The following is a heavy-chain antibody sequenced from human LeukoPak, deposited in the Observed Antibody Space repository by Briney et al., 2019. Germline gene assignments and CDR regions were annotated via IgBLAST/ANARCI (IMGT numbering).Heavy chain of an antibody. Sequence: GGSLRLSCAASGFTFSDYYMSWIREAPGKGLEWVSYISSSGSTIYYADSVKGRFTISRDNAKNSLYLQMNSLRAEDTAVYYCATVEMATLDFDYWGQGTLVTVSS. CDR1: GFTFSDYY. V-gene: IGHV3-11*04. CDR3: ATVEMATLDFDY. J-gene: IGHJ4*02. CDR2: ISSSGSTI. D-gene: IGHD5-24*01.